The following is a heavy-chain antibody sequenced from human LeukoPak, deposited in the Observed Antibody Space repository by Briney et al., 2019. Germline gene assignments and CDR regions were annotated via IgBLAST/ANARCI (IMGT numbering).Heavy chain of an antibody. CDR1: GYTFTSYG. CDR2: ISAYNGNT. Sequence: GASVKVSCKASGYTFTSYGISWVRQAPGQGLEWMGWISAYNGNTNYAQKLQGRVTMTTDTSTSTAYMELRSLRSDDAAVYYCARDPTSMIRGVKSSFDYWGQGTLVTVSS. D-gene: IGHD3-10*01. J-gene: IGHJ4*02. V-gene: IGHV1-18*01. CDR3: ARDPTSMIRGVKSSFDY.